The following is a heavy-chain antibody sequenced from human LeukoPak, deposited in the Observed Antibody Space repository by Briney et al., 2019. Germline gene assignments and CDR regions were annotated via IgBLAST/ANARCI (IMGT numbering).Heavy chain of an antibody. CDR1: GFTFSSYS. Sequence: GGSLRLSCAASGFTFSSYSMNWVRQAPGKGLEWVSSISSSSSYIYYADSVKGRFTISRDNAKNSLHLQMNSLRAEDTAVYYCARDMSVVPAAMGHYYYGMDVWGQGTTVTVSS. CDR2: ISSSSSYI. V-gene: IGHV3-21*01. J-gene: IGHJ6*02. D-gene: IGHD2-2*01. CDR3: ARDMSVVPAAMGHYYYGMDV.